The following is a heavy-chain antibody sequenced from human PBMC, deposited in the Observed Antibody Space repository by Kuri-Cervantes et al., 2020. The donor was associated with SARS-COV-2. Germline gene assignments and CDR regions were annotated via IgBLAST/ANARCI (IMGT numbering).Heavy chain of an antibody. Sequence: GESLKISCAASGFTFDDYGMSWVRQAPGKGLEWVSVIYSGGNTYYADSVKGRFTISRDNSKNTLYLQMNSLRAEDTAVYYCARDVNRGYYYGMDVWGQGTTVTVSS. V-gene: IGHV3-53*01. D-gene: IGHD1-14*01. CDR1: GFTFDDYG. CDR2: IYSGGNT. CDR3: ARDVNRGYYYGMDV. J-gene: IGHJ6*02.